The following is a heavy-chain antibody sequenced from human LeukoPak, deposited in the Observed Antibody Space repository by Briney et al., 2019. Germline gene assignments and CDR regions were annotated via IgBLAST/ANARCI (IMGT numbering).Heavy chain of an antibody. J-gene: IGHJ5*02. CDR2: ISYDGSNK. Sequence: PGGSLRLSCAASGFTFSSYGMHWVRQAPGKGLEWVAVISYDGSNKYYADSVKGRFTISRDNSKNTLYLQMNSLRAEDTAAYYCATESGPYGDYDPNWFDPWGQGTLVTVSS. D-gene: IGHD4-17*01. CDR1: GFTFSSYG. V-gene: IGHV3-30*03. CDR3: ATESGPYGDYDPNWFDP.